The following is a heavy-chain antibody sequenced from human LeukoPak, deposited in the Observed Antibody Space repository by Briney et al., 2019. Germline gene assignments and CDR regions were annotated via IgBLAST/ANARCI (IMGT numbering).Heavy chain of an antibody. CDR3: ARDVNSAHYDFWSD. Sequence: GGSLRLSCAASGFTFSSYAMSWVRQAPGKGLEWVSAISGSGGSTYYADSVKGRFTISRDNAKNSLYLQMNSLRAEDTAVYYCARDVNSAHYDFWSDWGQGTLVTVSS. CDR1: GFTFSSYA. V-gene: IGHV3-23*01. D-gene: IGHD3-3*01. CDR2: ISGSGGST. J-gene: IGHJ4*02.